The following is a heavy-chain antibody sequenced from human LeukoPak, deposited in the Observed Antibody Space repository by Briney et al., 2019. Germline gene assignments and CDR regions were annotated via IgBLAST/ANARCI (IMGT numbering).Heavy chain of an antibody. CDR2: IKEDGTVI. V-gene: IGHV3-7*01. CDR1: GFSFWNYW. J-gene: IGHJ4*02. Sequence: GGSLRLSCAASGFSFWNYWMSWVRQAPGKGLEWVANIKEDGTVIYYVDSAKGRFTISRDNAKNSVYLQMNSLRADDTATYHCARIGYSSSSFDYWGQGTQVTVSS. D-gene: IGHD6-6*01. CDR3: ARIGYSSSSFDY.